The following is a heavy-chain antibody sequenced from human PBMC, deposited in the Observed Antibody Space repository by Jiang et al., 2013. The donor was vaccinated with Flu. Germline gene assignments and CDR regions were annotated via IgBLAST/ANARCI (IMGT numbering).Heavy chain of an antibody. CDR1: GFTFSDHY. Sequence: QLVESGGGLVQPGGSLRLSCAASGFTFSDHYMDWVRQAPGKGLEWVGRTRNKANSYTTEYAASVKGRFTISRDDSKNSLYLQMNSLKTEDTAVYYCARVIQKGDAFDIWGQGTMVTVSS. CDR2: TRNKANSYTT. CDR3: ARVIQKGDAFDI. J-gene: IGHJ3*02. V-gene: IGHV3-72*01.